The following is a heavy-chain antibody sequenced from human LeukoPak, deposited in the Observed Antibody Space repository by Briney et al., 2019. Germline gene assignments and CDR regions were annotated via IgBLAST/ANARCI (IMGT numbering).Heavy chain of an antibody. CDR3: ASTVSGFGELDY. CDR2: IYSGGST. CDR1: GFTVSSNY. J-gene: IGHJ4*02. V-gene: IGHV3-66*02. D-gene: IGHD3-10*01. Sequence: PGGSLRLSCAASGFTVSSNYMTWVRQAPGKGLEWVSVIYSGGSTYYADSVKGRFTISRDNSKNTLYLQMNSLRAEDTAVYYCASTVSGFGELDYWGQGTMVTVSS.